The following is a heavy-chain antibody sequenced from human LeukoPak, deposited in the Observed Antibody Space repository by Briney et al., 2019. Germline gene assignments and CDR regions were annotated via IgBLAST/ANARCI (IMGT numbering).Heavy chain of an antibody. J-gene: IGHJ4*02. CDR2: ISGSGGST. CDR1: GFTFSSYA. V-gene: IGHV3-23*01. Sequence: GGSLRLSCAASGFTFSSYAMSWVRQAPGKGLEWVSAISGSGGSTYYADSVKGRFTISRDNSKNTLYLQMNSLRAEDTAVYYCAKDAASITIFGVGNFDYWGQGTLVTVSS. CDR3: AKDAASITIFGVGNFDY. D-gene: IGHD3-3*01.